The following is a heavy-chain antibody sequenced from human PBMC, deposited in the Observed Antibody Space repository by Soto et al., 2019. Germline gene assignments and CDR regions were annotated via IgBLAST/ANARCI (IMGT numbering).Heavy chain of an antibody. CDR2: IYYSGSP. V-gene: IGHV4-30-4*01. J-gene: IGHJ4*02. Sequence: QVQLQESGPGLVKPSQTLSLTCTVSGGSISSGDYYCGWIRQPPGTGREWIGYIYYSGSPYYNPSLKSRVNMSVDPSKIQFSLKLSSVTAADTAVYYCARGTVWWELLGDYWGQGTLVTVSS. CDR1: GGSISSGDYY. D-gene: IGHD1-26*01. CDR3: ARGTVWWELLGDY.